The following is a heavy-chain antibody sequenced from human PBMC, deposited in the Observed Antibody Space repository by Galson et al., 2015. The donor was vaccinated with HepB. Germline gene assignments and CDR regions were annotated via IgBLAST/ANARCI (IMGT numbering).Heavy chain of an antibody. V-gene: IGHV3-7*01. D-gene: IGHD6-13*01. CDR3: ARDRIEADGEIYDY. CDR2: IKPDGSEK. J-gene: IGHJ4*02. CDR1: GFTFSSYC. Sequence: SLRLSCAASGFTFSSYCMSWVRQAPGKGLEWMANIKPDGSEKYYVDSVKGRFTISRDKAKNSLYLQMNSLRSEDTAVYYCARDRIEADGEIYDYWGQGTLVTVSS.